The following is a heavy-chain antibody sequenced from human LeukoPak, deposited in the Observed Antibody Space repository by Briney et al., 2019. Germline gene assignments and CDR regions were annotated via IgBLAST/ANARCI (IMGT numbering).Heavy chain of an antibody. Sequence: SETLSLTCAVYGGSFSGYYWSWLRQPPGKGLEWIGEINHSGSTNYNPSLKSRVTISVDTSKNQFSLKLSSVTAADTAVYYCARGGGYYGSGIYFDYWGQGTLVTVSS. V-gene: IGHV4-34*01. CDR3: ARGGGYYGSGIYFDY. J-gene: IGHJ4*02. CDR1: GGSFSGYY. D-gene: IGHD3-10*01. CDR2: INHSGST.